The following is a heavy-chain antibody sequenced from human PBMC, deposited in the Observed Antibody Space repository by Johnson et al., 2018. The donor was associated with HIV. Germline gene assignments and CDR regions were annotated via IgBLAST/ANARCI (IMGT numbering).Heavy chain of an antibody. V-gene: IGHV3-66*01. CDR1: GFTVSSNY. CDR2: IYSGGST. D-gene: IGHD1-26*01. CDR3: ARDRRGATIDDAFDI. Sequence: VQLVESGGGLVPPGGSLRLSCAASGFTVSSNYMSWVRQAPGKGLEWVSVIYSGGSTYYADSVKGRFTISRDTSKNTLYLQMNSLRAEDTAVYYCARDRRGATIDDAFDIWGQGTMVTVSS. J-gene: IGHJ3*02.